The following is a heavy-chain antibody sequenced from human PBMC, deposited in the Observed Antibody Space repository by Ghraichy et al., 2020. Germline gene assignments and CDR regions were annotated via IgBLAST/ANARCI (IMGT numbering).Heavy chain of an antibody. CDR3: AKDGFDV. J-gene: IGHJ3*01. Sequence: GSLRLSCAASGFTFSSYAMSWVRQAPGKGLEWVSAISGSGDDTYYADSVKGRFAISRDNSQNKVYLQMNSLTVEDTALYYCAKDGFDVWGQGTMVTVSS. CDR2: ISGSGDDT. V-gene: IGHV3-23*01. CDR1: GFTFSSYA.